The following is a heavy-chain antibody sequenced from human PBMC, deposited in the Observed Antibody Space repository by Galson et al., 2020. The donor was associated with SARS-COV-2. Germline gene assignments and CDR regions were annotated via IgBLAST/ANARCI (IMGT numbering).Heavy chain of an antibody. V-gene: IGHV4-34*01. D-gene: IGHD2-21*02. J-gene: IGHJ4*02. CDR2: ITSSGST. CDR1: GRSFSGYY. CDR3: AREENFFLVVTATRMCYFDY. Sequence: SKTLSHTCAVYGRSFSGYYWSWIRQPPGKGLECPGEITSSGSTTSNPSINTRLTISLNTSKNHFSLKLSSVTAADTAVYYCAREENFFLVVTATRMCYFDYWGRGTLTTFSS.